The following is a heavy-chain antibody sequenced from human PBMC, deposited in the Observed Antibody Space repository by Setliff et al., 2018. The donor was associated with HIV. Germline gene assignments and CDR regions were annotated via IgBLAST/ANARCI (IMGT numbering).Heavy chain of an antibody. V-gene: IGHV1-3*01. CDR1: GYTFTSYY. Sequence: ASVKVSCKASGYTFTSYYIHWMRQAPGQRLEWLGWINAGNGNTEYSQNFQGRVTISRDTSASTAYMELSSLRSEDTAVYYCARDSAIVTTIIDHYYGMDVWGQGTTVTVSS. J-gene: IGHJ6*02. D-gene: IGHD5-12*01. CDR2: INAGNGNT. CDR3: ARDSAIVTTIIDHYYGMDV.